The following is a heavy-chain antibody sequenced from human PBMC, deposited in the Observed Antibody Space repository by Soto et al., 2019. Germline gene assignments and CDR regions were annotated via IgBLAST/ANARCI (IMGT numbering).Heavy chain of an antibody. D-gene: IGHD2-21*02. J-gene: IGHJ4*02. CDR2: INPNGGYT. Sequence: QVQLVQSGAEVKKPGASVKVSCKTSGYDFFKYNMHWVRQAPGQGLEWMGVINPNGGYTRHAQKFQGRVIMTRDTSSKIVYMELSGLTSEGTAMYYCTRADSDVVILPDVRPLFDLWGQGALVTVSS. CDR3: TRADSDVVILPDVRPLFDL. CDR1: GYDFFKYN. V-gene: IGHV1-46*01.